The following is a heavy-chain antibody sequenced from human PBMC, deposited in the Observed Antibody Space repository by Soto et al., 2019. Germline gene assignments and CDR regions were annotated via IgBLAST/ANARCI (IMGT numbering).Heavy chain of an antibody. V-gene: IGHV1-69*02. CDR1: GGTFSSYT. Sequence: QVKLVQSGAELKNHGSSVTVSCKACGGTFSSYTISWVRQAPGQGHEWMGRIIPILGIANYAQKLQGRVTITADKTTSTAYMELGSLRAEDTAVYYCAPTGEYSGYSTDRYYFAYWGQGTLVTVSS. CDR2: IIPILGIA. D-gene: IGHD5-12*01. CDR3: APTGEYSGYSTDRYYFAY. J-gene: IGHJ4*02.